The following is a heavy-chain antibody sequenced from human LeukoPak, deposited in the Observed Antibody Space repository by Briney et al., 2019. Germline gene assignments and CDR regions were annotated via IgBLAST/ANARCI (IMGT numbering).Heavy chain of an antibody. Sequence: GGSLRLSCAASGFTFSSYWMHWVRQAPGKGLVWVSNINSDGSRTNYADSVRGRFTISRDNAKNTLYLQMNSLRAEDTAVYYCARGVTGRYCSSTSCHWRAWFDPWGQGTLVTVSS. CDR3: ARGVTGRYCSSTSCHWRAWFDP. V-gene: IGHV3-74*01. CDR1: GFTFSSYW. J-gene: IGHJ5*02. D-gene: IGHD2-2*01. CDR2: INSDGSRT.